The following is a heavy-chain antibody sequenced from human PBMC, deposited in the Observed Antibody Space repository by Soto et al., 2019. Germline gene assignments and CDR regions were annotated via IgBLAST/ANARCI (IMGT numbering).Heavy chain of an antibody. CDR2: ISWNSGNI. CDR3: VRSKGGYSYGTPFDY. V-gene: IGHV3-9*01. CDR1: GFTFDDYA. J-gene: IGHJ4*02. D-gene: IGHD5-18*01. Sequence: EVQLEESGGALVQPGRSLRLSCAASGFTFDDYAMYWVRQVLGKGLEWVSSISWNSGNIGYADSVKGRFTTSGDNAENSLYLQMNSLRPEDTALYYCVRSKGGYSYGTPFDYWGQGTLVTVSS.